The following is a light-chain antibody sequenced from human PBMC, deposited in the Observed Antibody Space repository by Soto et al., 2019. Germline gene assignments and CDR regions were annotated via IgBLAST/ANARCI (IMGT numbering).Light chain of an antibody. CDR2: DGS. J-gene: IGKJ4*01. CDR3: QQYEKVGLT. V-gene: IGKV1-33*01. CDR1: QDISNY. Sequence: DIQMTQSPSSLSASVGDRVTITCQASQDISNYLNWYQQKPGEAPKLLISDGSNLETGVPSRFSGSGSGTHFTFTISSLQPEDSATYHCQQYEKVGLTFGGGTKVEIK.